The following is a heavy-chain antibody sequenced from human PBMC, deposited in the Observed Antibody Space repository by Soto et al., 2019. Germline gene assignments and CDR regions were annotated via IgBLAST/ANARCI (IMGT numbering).Heavy chain of an antibody. Sequence: EVQLVESGGGLVKPGGSLRLSCAASGFTFSSYSMNWVRQAPGKGLEWVSSISSSSSYIYYADSVKGRFTISRDNAKNSLYLQMNSLRAEDTAVYYCARDSGVVPAAYYMDVWGKGTTVTVSS. CDR2: ISSSSSYI. J-gene: IGHJ6*03. V-gene: IGHV3-21*01. D-gene: IGHD2-2*01. CDR1: GFTFSSYS. CDR3: ARDSGVVPAAYYMDV.